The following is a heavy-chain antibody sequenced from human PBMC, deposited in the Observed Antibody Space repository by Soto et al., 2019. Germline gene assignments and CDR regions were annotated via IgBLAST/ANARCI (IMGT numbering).Heavy chain of an antibody. CDR2: IYHSGST. J-gene: IGHJ4*02. V-gene: IGHV4-38-2*01. CDR1: CYSIISGYY. Sequence: SETLSLTCAFSCYSIISGYYWGWIRQPPGKGLEWTGSIYHSGSTYYNPSLKSRVTISVDTSKNQFSLKLSSVTAADTAVYYCARVVITRFLFDYWGQGTLVTVSS. D-gene: IGHD3-22*01. CDR3: ARVVITRFLFDY.